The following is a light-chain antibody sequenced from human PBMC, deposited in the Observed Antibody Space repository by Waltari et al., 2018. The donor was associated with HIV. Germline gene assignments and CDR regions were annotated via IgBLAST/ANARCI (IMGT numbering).Light chain of an antibody. CDR1: RSNIGAGYA. CDR2: DNF. J-gene: IGLJ3*02. CDR3: QSYDSGRRV. V-gene: IGLV1-40*01. Sequence: QSVLTQPPSVSGAPGQRVTISCTGSRSNIGAGYAVHWYQQLPGTAPKLVIYDNFNRTSGVPDRFSGTKSGTSASLAITGLQAEDEADYYCQSYDSGRRVFGGGTKLAVL.